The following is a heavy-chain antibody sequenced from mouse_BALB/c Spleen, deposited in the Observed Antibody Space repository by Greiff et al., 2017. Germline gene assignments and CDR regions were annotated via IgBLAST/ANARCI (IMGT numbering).Heavy chain of an antibody. J-gene: IGHJ1*01. Sequence: EVKVVESGGGLVQPGGSLKLSCAASGFTFSSYGMSWVRQTPDKRLELVATINSNGGSTYYPDSVKGRFTISRDNAKNTLYLQMSSLKSEDTAMYYCARREPDWYFDVWGAGTTVTVSS. CDR2: INSNGGST. CDR1: GFTFSSYG. V-gene: IGHV5-6-3*01. CDR3: ARREPDWYFDV.